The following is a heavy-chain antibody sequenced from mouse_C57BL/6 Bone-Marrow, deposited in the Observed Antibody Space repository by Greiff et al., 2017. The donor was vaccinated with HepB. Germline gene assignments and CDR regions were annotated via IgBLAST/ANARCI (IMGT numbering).Heavy chain of an antibody. V-gene: IGHV1-72*01. CDR1: GYTFTSYW. CDR2: IDPNSGGT. Sequence: QVQLQQSGAELVKPGASVKLSCKASGYTFTSYWMHWVKQRPGRGLEWIGRIDPNSGGTKYNEKFKSKATLTVDKPSSTAYMQLSSLTSEDSAVYYCARSEFITTVVEAFAYWGQGTLVTVSA. CDR3: ARSEFITTVVEAFAY. J-gene: IGHJ3*01. D-gene: IGHD1-1*01.